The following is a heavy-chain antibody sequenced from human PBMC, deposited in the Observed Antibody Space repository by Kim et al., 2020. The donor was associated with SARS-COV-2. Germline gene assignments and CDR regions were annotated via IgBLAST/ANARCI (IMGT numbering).Heavy chain of an antibody. D-gene: IGHD6-13*01. CDR2: IYYSGST. CDR1: GGSISSSSYY. CDR3: ARVSRSWPYYYYYGMDV. J-gene: IGHJ6*02. V-gene: IGHV4-39*07. Sequence: SETLSLTCTVSGGSISSSSYYWGWIRQPPGKGLEWIGSIYYSGSTYYNPSLKSRVTISVDTSKNQFSLKLSSVTAADTAVYYCARVSRSWPYYYYYGMDVWGQGTTVTVSS.